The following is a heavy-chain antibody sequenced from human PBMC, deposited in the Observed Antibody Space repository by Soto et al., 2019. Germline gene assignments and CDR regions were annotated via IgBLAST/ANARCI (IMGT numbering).Heavy chain of an antibody. CDR1: GGSVSSGSYY. V-gene: IGHV4-61*01. CDR2: IYYSGST. CDR3: ARDSNYYDSSGYYPAPEYFQH. D-gene: IGHD3-22*01. Sequence: SETLSLTCTVSGGSVSSGSYYWSWIRQPPGKGLEWIGYIYYSGSTNYNPSLKSRVTISVDTSKNQFSLKLSSVTAADTAVYYCARDSNYYDSSGYYPAPEYFQHWGQGTLVTVS. J-gene: IGHJ1*01.